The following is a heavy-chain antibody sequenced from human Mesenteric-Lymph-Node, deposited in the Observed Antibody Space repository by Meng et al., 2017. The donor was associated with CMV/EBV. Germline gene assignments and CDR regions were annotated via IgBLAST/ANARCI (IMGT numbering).Heavy chain of an antibody. D-gene: IGHD2/OR15-2a*01. J-gene: IGHJ4*02. CDR3: AKSRSSTPGIVDD. Sequence: QVQWQGSGPGLVKPSGTLSLTCIVSGVSVTSGAYHWSWIRQSPGKGLEWIGYIYGTGITIYNPSLKSRVTILLETSENQFSLKLNSVTTADTAVYYCAKSRSSTPGIVDDWGQGTLVTVSS. CDR2: IYGTGIT. CDR1: GVSVTSGAYH. V-gene: IGHV4-61*08.